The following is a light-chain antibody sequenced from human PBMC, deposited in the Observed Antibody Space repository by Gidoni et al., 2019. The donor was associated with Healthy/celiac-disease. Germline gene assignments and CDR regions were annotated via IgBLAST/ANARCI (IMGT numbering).Light chain of an antibody. V-gene: IGKV3-20*01. Sequence: EIVLTQSPGTLSLSPGERATLSCRASQSVRSSYLAWYQQKPGQAPRLLIYGASTRATGIPDRFSGSGSWTDFTLTISSLEPEEFAVYYCQQYGSSLLTFGGGTKVEIK. CDR1: QSVRSSY. CDR2: GAS. CDR3: QQYGSSLLT. J-gene: IGKJ4*01.